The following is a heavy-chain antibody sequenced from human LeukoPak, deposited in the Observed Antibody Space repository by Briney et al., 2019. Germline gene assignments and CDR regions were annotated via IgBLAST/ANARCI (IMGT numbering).Heavy chain of an antibody. V-gene: IGHV1-46*01. CDR3: ARGARIAVAGDYYYYYMDV. CDR1: GYTFTSYY. D-gene: IGHD6-19*01. Sequence: ASVKVSCKASGYTFTSYYMHWVRQAPGQGLEWMGIINPSGGSTSYAQKFQGRVTMTRDMSTSTVYMELSSLRSEDTAVYYCARGARIAVAGDYYYYYMDVWGKGTTVTVSS. CDR2: INPSGGST. J-gene: IGHJ6*03.